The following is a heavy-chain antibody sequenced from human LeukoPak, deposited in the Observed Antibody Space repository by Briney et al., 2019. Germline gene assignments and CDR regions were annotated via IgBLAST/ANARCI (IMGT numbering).Heavy chain of an antibody. J-gene: IGHJ4*02. D-gene: IGHD3-22*01. CDR2: INHSGST. CDR3: ARLQFLSGGYYAFDS. Sequence: PSETLSLTCAVYGGSFSGYYWSWIRQPPGKGLEWIGEINHSGSTNYNPSLKSRVTISVDTSKNQFSLKLSSVTAADTAVYYCARLQFLSGGYYAFDSWGQGSLVTVSS. CDR1: GGSFSGYY. V-gene: IGHV4-34*01.